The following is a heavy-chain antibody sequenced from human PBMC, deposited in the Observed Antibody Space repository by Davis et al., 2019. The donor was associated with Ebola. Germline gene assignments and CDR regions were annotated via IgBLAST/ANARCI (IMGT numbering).Heavy chain of an antibody. J-gene: IGHJ4*02. Sequence: GESLKISCAASGLTVSSNYMSWVRQAPGKGLEWVSVISSDGTTYFADSVKGRFTISRDNFKNTLYLQMNSLRAEDTATYYCARHHGAYITFDSWGQGTLVTVSS. CDR3: ARHHGAYITFDS. D-gene: IGHD4-17*01. V-gene: IGHV3-53*01. CDR2: ISSDGTT. CDR1: GLTVSSNY.